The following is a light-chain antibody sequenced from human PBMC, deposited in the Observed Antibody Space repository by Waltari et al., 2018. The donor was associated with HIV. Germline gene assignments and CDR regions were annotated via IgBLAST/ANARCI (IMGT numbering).Light chain of an antibody. J-gene: IGKJ4*01. V-gene: IGKV1-27*01. CDR2: GAS. CDR1: QGISTY. CDR3: QSYKSAPFT. Sequence: DIQMTQSPSSRSASVGDRVTITCRASQGISTYLAWYQQKAGKVPKVLIYGASSLQSGVPSRFTGSGSGTEFTLTISSLQPEDVATYYCQSYKSAPFTVGGGTRVEIK.